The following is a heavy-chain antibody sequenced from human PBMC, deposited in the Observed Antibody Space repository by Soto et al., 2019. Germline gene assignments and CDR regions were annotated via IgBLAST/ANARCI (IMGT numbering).Heavy chain of an antibody. Sequence: EVQLLESGGGLVQPGGSLRLSCAASGFTFSSYAMSWVRQAPGKGLEWVSAISGSGGSTYYADSVKGRFTISRDNSXXTLYLQMNSLRAEDTAVYYCAKFPVPGSGHSYFDYWGQGTLVTVSS. CDR2: ISGSGGST. CDR3: AKFPVPGSGHSYFDY. J-gene: IGHJ4*02. D-gene: IGHD3-10*01. CDR1: GFTFSSYA. V-gene: IGHV3-23*01.